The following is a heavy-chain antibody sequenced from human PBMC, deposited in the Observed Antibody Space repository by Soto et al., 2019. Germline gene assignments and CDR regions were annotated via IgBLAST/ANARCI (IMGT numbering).Heavy chain of an antibody. CDR2: IIPIFGTP. V-gene: IGHV1-69*01. CDR1: GGSFSSYT. J-gene: IGHJ4*02. Sequence: QVQLVQSGAEVKKPGSSVKVSCKASGGSFSSYTISWVRQAPGQGLEWMGGIIPIFGTPSYAQKFQGRVTITADESTSTAYMELSSLRSEDTAVYYCAREYRSSSGRFDNWGQGTLVTVSS. CDR3: AREYRSSSGRFDN. D-gene: IGHD6-6*01.